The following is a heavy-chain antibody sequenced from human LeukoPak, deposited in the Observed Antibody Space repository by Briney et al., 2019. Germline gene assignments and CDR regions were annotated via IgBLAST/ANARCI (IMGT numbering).Heavy chain of an antibody. CDR3: ARGRDGYNLGYYYYGMDV. CDR2: INHSGST. D-gene: IGHD5-24*01. V-gene: IGHV4-34*01. Sequence: SETLSLTCAVSGGSSSGYYWSWIRQPPGKGLEWIGEINHSGSTNYNPSLKSRVTISVDTSKNQFSLKLSSVTAADTAVYYCARGRDGYNLGYYYYGMDVWGQGTTVTVSS. J-gene: IGHJ6*02. CDR1: GGSSSGYY.